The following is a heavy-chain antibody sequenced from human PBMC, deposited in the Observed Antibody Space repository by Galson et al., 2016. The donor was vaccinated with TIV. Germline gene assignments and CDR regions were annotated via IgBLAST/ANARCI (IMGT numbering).Heavy chain of an antibody. V-gene: IGHV4-39*07. J-gene: IGHJ4*02. D-gene: IGHD3-22*01. Sequence: SETLSLTCTVSGGSISSSSYYWGWIRQPPGKGLEWIGSMYYSVNTYYSPSLRSRVTISVDKSKNQFSLKLTSVTAADTAVYYCARVSTYYSDSSGVYSAHFFDSWGQGTQVAVSS. CDR2: MYYSVNT. CDR3: ARVSTYYSDSSGVYSAHFFDS. CDR1: GGSISSSSYY.